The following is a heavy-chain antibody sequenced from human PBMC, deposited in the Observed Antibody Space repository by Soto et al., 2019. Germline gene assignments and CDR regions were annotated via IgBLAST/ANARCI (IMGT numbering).Heavy chain of an antibody. Sequence: EVQLLESGGGLVQPGGSLRLSCAASGFTFSSYAMSWVRQAPGKGLEWVSAISGSGGSTYYADSVKGRFTISRDNSKNTLFLQMNSLRAEDTALYYCAKDRGSLYTSSSPLDFWGQGTLVTVSS. J-gene: IGHJ4*02. CDR2: ISGSGGST. V-gene: IGHV3-23*01. CDR3: AKDRGSLYTSSSPLDF. CDR1: GFTFSSYA. D-gene: IGHD6-6*01.